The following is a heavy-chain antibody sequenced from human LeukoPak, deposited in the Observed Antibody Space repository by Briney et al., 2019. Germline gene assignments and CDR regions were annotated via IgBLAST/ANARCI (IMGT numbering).Heavy chain of an antibody. V-gene: IGHV4-38-2*02. CDR1: NYSITSGYF. CDR3: ARDGVFHDSDGYSFDY. D-gene: IGHD3-22*01. Sequence: PSETLSLTCAVSNYSITSGYFWGWIRQPPGKGLEWIASIYHSGTTYYNPSLRNRVTLFVDTSKNQFSLKRTSLTAADTAVYYCARDGVFHDSDGYSFDYWGQGTLVTVSS. J-gene: IGHJ4*02. CDR2: IYHSGTT.